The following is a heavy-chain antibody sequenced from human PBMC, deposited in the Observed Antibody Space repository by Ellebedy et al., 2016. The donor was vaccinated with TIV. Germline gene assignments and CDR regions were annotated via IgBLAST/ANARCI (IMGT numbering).Heavy chain of an antibody. CDR3: ARDLWPEDY. CDR1: GFTFSSYS. D-gene: IGHD3-10*01. J-gene: IGHJ4*02. Sequence: GESLKISCAASGFTFSSYSMTWVRQAPGKGLEWVANINQDGSQKIYVDSVKGRFTISRDNAENFPYLQIDSLRADDTAVYYCARDLWPEDYWGQGTLVTVSS. CDR2: INQDGSQK. V-gene: IGHV3-7*01.